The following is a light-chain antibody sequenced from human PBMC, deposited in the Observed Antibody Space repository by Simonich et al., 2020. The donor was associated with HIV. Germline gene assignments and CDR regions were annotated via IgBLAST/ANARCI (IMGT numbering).Light chain of an antibody. CDR2: DVS. J-gene: IGLJ2*01. V-gene: IGLV2-14*03. CDR3: SSYTSSSIPHVV. CDR1: SNDVGDYNY. Sequence: QSALTQPASVSGSPGQSITLSCTGTSNDVGDYNYVSWYQQHPGKAPKPMIYDVSNRPSGVSNRFSGSKSGNTASLTISGLQAEDEADYYCSSYTSSSIPHVVFGGGTKLTVL.